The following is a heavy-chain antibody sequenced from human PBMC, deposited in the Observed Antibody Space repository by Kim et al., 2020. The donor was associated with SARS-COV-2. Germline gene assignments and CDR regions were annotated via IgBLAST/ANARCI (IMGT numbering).Heavy chain of an antibody. CDR1: GFTVSSNY. Sequence: GGSLRLSCAASGFTVSSNYMSWVRQAPGKGLEWVSVIYSGGSTYYADSVKGRFTISRDNSKNTLYLQMNSLRAEDTAVYYCARDQGWELPTPGGVFDYWGQGTLVTVSS. CDR3: ARDQGWELPTPGGVFDY. CDR2: IYSGGST. D-gene: IGHD1-26*01. V-gene: IGHV3-66*02. J-gene: IGHJ4*02.